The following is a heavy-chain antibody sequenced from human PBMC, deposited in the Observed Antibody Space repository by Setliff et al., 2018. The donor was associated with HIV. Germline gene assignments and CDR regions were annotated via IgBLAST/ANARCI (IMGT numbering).Heavy chain of an antibody. CDR3: ARDPDYYDSSGPDDAFEASDVFDV. Sequence: PGGSLRLSCAASGFTFSDYYMSWIRQAPGKGLEWVSYISSSGSTIYYADSVKGRFTISRDNAKNSLYLQMNSLRAEDTAVCYCARDPDYYDSSGPDDAFEASDVFDVWGQGTVVTVSS. V-gene: IGHV3-11*04. J-gene: IGHJ3*01. CDR2: ISSSGSTI. D-gene: IGHD3-22*01. CDR1: GFTFSDYY.